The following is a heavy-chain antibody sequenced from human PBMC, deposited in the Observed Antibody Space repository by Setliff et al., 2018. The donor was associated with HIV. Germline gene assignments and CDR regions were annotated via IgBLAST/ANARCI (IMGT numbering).Heavy chain of an antibody. CDR2: IYYSGST. CDR1: GGSISRYY. J-gene: IGHJ4*02. D-gene: IGHD4-17*01. V-gene: IGHV4-59*08. Sequence: SETLSLTCTVSGGSISRYYWSWIRQPPGKGLEWIGYIYYSGSTNYNPSLKSRVTISLDTSKNQFSLKLISLTAADTAVYYCARRGDYGGMGYWGLGTLVTVSS. CDR3: ARRGDYGGMGY.